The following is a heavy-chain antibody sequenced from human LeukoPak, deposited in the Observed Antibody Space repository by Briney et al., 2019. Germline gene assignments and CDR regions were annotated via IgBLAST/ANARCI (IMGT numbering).Heavy chain of an antibody. J-gene: IGHJ5*02. CDR2: ISAYNGNT. Sequence: GASVTVSCKASGYTFTSYGISWVRQAPGQGLEWMGWISAYNGNTNYAQKLQGRVTMTTDTSTSTAYMELRSLRSDDTAVYYCARVFAAAAEVDWFDPWGQGTLVTVSS. V-gene: IGHV1-18*01. D-gene: IGHD6-13*01. CDR3: ARVFAAAAEVDWFDP. CDR1: GYTFTSYG.